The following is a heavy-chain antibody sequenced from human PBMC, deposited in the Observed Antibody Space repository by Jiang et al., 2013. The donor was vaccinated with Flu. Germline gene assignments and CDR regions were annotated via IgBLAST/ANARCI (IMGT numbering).Heavy chain of an antibody. CDR1: GGSISSYY. J-gene: IGHJ5*02. CDR2: IYYSGST. Sequence: GPGLVKPSETLSLTCTVSGGSISSYYWSWIRQPPGKGLEWIGYIYYSGSTNYNPSLKSRVTISVDTSKNQFSLKLSSVTAADTAVYYCARGGRFLEWLYISNWFDPWGQGTLVTVSS. CDR3: ARGGRFLEWLYISNWFDP. V-gene: IGHV4-59*01. D-gene: IGHD3-3*01.